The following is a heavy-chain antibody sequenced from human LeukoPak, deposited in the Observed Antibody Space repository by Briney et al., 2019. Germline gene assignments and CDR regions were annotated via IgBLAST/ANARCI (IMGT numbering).Heavy chain of an antibody. CDR3: ARGVPYDSWSGPHYSDY. J-gene: IGHJ4*02. Sequence: GGSLRLSCVVSGFTVSGDYISWFRQAPGKGLEWVAHIKQDGSQEYYVDSVKGRFTISRDSAKNSLYLQMNSLRAEDTAVYYCARGVPYDSWSGPHYSDYWGQGTLVTVSS. V-gene: IGHV3-7*01. CDR1: GFTVSGDY. D-gene: IGHD3-3*01. CDR2: IKQDGSQE.